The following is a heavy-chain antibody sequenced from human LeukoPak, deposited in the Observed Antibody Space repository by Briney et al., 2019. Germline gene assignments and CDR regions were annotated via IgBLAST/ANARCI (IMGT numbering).Heavy chain of an antibody. D-gene: IGHD3-22*01. J-gene: IGHJ4*02. CDR2: IKQDGSEE. CDR3: ARVYGYYDNSGYYPYFDY. V-gene: IGHV3-7*01. Sequence: TGGSLRLSXAASGITFSSYWMSWVRQAPGKGLEWVANIKQDGSEEYYVDSVKGRFTISRDNAKNSLYLEMNSLRAEDTAVYYCARVYGYYDNSGYYPYFDYWGQGTLVTVSS. CDR1: GITFSSYW.